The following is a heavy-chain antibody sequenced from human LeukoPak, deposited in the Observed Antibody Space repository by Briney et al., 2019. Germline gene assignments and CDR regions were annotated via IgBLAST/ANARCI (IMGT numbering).Heavy chain of an antibody. CDR2: INSEGSST. J-gene: IGHJ4*02. Sequence: PGGSLRLSCAASGFTFSSYWMHWVRQAPGKGLVWVSRINSEGSSTSYADSVKGRFTISRDNAKNTLYLQMNSVRAEDTAVYYCARGGLYSYGSFDYWGQGTLVTVFS. V-gene: IGHV3-74*01. CDR3: ARGGLYSYGSFDY. CDR1: GFTFSSYW. D-gene: IGHD5-18*01.